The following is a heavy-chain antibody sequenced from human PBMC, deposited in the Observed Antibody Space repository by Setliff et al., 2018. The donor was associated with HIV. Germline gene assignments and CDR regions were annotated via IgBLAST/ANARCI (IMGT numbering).Heavy chain of an antibody. V-gene: IGHV3-9*01. CDR1: RFTFDEYA. CDR2: ISWNSGDI. J-gene: IGHJ4*02. CDR3: AMFSSSSG. Sequence: PGGSLRLSCVASRFTFDEYAMHWVRQRPGRGLEWVSGISWNSGDIGYADSVKGRFTISRDNAKNSLYLQMNGLRGEDTAVYYCAMFSSSSGWGQGTQVTVSS. D-gene: IGHD6-6*01.